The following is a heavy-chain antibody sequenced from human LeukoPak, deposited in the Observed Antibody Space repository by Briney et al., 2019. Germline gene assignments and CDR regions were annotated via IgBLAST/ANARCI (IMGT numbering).Heavy chain of an antibody. CDR2: ISSSSSYT. V-gene: IGHV3-11*06. CDR1: GFTFSDYY. D-gene: IGHD3-10*01. Sequence: PGGSLRLPCAASGFTFSDYYMSWIRQAPGKGLEWVSYISSSSSYTNYADSVKGRFTISRDNAKNSLYLQMNSLRAEDTAVYYCARDQTGGSGSYTTNYFDYWGQGTLVTVAS. CDR3: ARDQTGGSGSYTTNYFDY. J-gene: IGHJ4*02.